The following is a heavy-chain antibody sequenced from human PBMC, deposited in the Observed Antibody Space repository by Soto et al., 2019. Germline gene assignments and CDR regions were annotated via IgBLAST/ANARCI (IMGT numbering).Heavy chain of an antibody. CDR3: ARDKRVTMIGGWFDP. D-gene: IGHD3-22*01. CDR2: IYHSGKT. CDR1: GYSISSGYY. V-gene: IGHV4-38-2*02. Sequence: LSLTCVVSGYSISSGYYWAWVGQPPGKELEWIGSIYHSGKTYYKPSLRSRVTVSVDTSKNQFSMKLISVTAADTAVYYCARDKRVTMIGGWFDPWGQGTLVTVSS. J-gene: IGHJ5*02.